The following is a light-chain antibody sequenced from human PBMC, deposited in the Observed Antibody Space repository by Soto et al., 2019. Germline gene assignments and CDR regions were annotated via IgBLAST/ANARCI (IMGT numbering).Light chain of an antibody. V-gene: IGLV2-23*02. CDR2: EVS. Sequence: QSALTQPASVSGSPGQSITISCTGTSSDVGSYSLVSWYQQHPGKAPKLMIYEVSKRPSGVSNRFSGSKSGNTASLTISGLQAEDEADYYCCSYASGSTFYVFGTGTKVTVL. CDR1: SSDVGSYSL. J-gene: IGLJ1*01. CDR3: CSYASGSTFYV.